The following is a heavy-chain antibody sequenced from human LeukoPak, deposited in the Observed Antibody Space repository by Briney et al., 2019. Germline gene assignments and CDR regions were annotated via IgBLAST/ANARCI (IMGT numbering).Heavy chain of an antibody. CDR3: ARDEYDFWRGYDAFDI. V-gene: IGHV3-74*01. CDR2: INTDGSST. CDR1: GFTFSSYW. D-gene: IGHD3-3*01. Sequence: GGSLRLSCAASGFTFSSYWMHWVRQAPGKGLVWVSHINTDGSSTSYADSVKGRFTISRDNAKNSLYLQMNSLRAEDTAVYYCARDEYDFWRGYDAFDIWGQGTMVTVSS. J-gene: IGHJ3*02.